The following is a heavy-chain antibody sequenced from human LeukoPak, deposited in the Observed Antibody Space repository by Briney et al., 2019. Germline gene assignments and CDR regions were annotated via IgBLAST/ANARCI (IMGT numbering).Heavy chain of an antibody. D-gene: IGHD2-2*01. V-gene: IGHV3-64D*06. Sequence: GGSLRLSCSASGFTFSSYAMHWVRQAPGRGLEYASAISSNGGSTYYADSVKGRFTISRDNSKNTLYLQMSSLRAEDTAVYYCVKGGCSSTSCPIDYWGQGTLVTVSS. CDR3: VKGGCSSTSCPIDY. CDR1: GFTFSSYA. CDR2: ISSNGGST. J-gene: IGHJ4*02.